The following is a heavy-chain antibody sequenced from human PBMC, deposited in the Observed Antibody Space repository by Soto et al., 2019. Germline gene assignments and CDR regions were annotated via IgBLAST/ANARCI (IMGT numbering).Heavy chain of an antibody. CDR1: GYTFTSYY. D-gene: IGHD2-15*01. J-gene: IGHJ4*02. CDR3: ARVLEAANFDY. CDR2: INPSGGST. V-gene: IGHV1-46*01. Sequence: GGSVKVSCKASGYTFTSYYMHWVRQAPGQGLEWMGIINPSGGSTSYAQKFQGRVTMTRDTSTSTVYMELSSLRSEDTAVYYCARVLEAANFDYWGQGTLVTVSS.